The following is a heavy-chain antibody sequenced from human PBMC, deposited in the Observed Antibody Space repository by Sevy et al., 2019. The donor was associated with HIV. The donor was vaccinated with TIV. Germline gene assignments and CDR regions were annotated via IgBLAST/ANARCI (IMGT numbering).Heavy chain of an antibody. CDR2: INYNGHI. V-gene: IGHV4-59*08. Sequence: SETLSLTCTVSGGSITSLYWNWIRQPPGKGLEWIANINYNGHINYNPSLKSRLTLSLDTSKNQFSLRLSSVTAADTAMYYCAGENAWGSGYSWGQGTLVTVSS. D-gene: IGHD6-19*01. J-gene: IGHJ4*02. CDR1: GGSITSLY. CDR3: AGENAWGSGYS.